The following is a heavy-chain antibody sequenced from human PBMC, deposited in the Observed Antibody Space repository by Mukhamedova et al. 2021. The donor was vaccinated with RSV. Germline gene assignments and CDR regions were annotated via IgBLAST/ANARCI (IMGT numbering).Heavy chain of an antibody. J-gene: IGHJ4*02. V-gene: IGHV2-5*02. D-gene: IGHD2/OR15-2a*01. CDR2: IYWDDDK. CDR1: STSGVG. Sequence: STSGVGVGWIRQPPGKALEWLALIYWDDDKRYSPSLKSRLTITNDTSKNQVVLTMTNMDPVDTATYSSAPILPTILFDYCGQGT. CDR3: APILPTILFDY.